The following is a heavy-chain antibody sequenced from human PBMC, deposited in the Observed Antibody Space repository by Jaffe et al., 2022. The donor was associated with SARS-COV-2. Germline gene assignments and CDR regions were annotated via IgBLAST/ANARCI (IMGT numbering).Heavy chain of an antibody. CDR1: GYTFTNHW. J-gene: IGHJ6*02. D-gene: IGHD2-8*01. CDR2: IYPADSDT. V-gene: IGHV5-51*01. Sequence: EVQLVQSEAEVKKPGESLKISCKGSGYTFTNHWIAWVRQMPGKGLEWVGIIYPADSDTRYRPSFEGQVTISADKSSGTAYLQWSSLKASDTAIYYCARTWDIVPYGMDVWGQGTTVTVSS. CDR3: ARTWDIVPYGMDV.